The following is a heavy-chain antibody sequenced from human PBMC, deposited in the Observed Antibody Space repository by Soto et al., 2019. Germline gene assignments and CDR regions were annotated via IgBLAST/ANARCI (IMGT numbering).Heavy chain of an antibody. CDR3: ARENFGVIIHDAFDL. J-gene: IGHJ3*01. CDR2: IYDSETT. D-gene: IGHD2-8*01. CDR1: GDSVCSGGYY. Sequence: TSETLTLTCTVSGDSVCSGGYYWNWIRQHPWRGLEWLGYIYDSETTYYNPSLESRLSISVDASKNQFSLKVTSVTPADTAVYYCARENFGVIIHDAFDLWGQGTMVTVSS. V-gene: IGHV4-31*03.